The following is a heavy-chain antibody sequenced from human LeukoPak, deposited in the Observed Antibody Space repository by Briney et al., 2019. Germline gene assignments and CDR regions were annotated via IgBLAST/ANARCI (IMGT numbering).Heavy chain of an antibody. Sequence: SGGSLRLFCAASGFTFSSYAMSWVRQAPGKGLEWVSGIGGSGDITYYADSVKGRFTISRDNSKNTLYLQMNSLRAEDTAVYYCAKAAVAAYFYYYGMDVWGQGTTVTVSS. CDR2: IGGSGDIT. D-gene: IGHD6-19*01. J-gene: IGHJ6*02. CDR1: GFTFSSYA. CDR3: AKAAVAAYFYYYGMDV. V-gene: IGHV3-23*01.